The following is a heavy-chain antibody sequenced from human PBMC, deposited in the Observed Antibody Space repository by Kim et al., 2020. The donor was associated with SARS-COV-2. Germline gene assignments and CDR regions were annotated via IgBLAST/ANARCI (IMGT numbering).Heavy chain of an antibody. J-gene: IGHJ4*02. D-gene: IGHD2-2*01. CDR3: ARGRRYCSSTSCYGPYY. CDR1: GGSFSGYY. Sequence: SETLSLTCAVYGGSFSGYYWSWIRQPPGKGLEWIGEINHSGSTNYNPSLKSRVTISVDTSKNQFSLKLSSVTAADTAVYYCARGRRYCSSTSCYGPYYWGQGTLVTVSS. CDR2: INHSGST. V-gene: IGHV4-34*01.